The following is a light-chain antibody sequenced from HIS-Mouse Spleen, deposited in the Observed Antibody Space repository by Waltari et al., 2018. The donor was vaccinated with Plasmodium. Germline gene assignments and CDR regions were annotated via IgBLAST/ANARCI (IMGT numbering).Light chain of an antibody. CDR1: ALPKKF. Sequence: SYELTQPPSVSVSPGQTARITCPGDALPKKFASLYQQKSGQAPVLVIYEDSKRPPGIPERFSGSSSGTMATLTISGAQVEDEADYYCYSTDSSGNHRVFGGGTKLTVL. V-gene: IGLV3-10*01. CDR2: EDS. CDR3: YSTDSSGNHRV. J-gene: IGLJ3*02.